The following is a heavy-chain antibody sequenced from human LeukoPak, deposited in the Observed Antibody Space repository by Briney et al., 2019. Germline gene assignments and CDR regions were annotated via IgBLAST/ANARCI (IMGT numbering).Heavy chain of an antibody. CDR3: AKHRKEYDYRDYQVIDY. D-gene: IGHD4-17*01. Sequence: SETLSLTCTVSGGSISSSSYYWGWIRQPPGKGLEWIGSIYYSGSTYYNPSLKSRVTISVDTSKNQFSLKLSSVTAADPPVYFCAKHRKEYDYRDYQVIDYWGQGTLVTVSS. J-gene: IGHJ4*02. CDR1: GGSISSSSYY. CDR2: IYYSGST. V-gene: IGHV4-39*01.